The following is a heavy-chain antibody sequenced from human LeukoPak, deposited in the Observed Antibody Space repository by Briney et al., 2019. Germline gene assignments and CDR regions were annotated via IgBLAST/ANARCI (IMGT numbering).Heavy chain of an antibody. Sequence: SETLSLTCAVYGGSFSGYYWSWLRQPPGEGVEWVGEINHSGSTNYNPSRKSRFTISVDTSKNQFSLKLSSVTAADAAVYYCASSARGGGVSEYSSGWSHYWGQGTLVTVPS. CDR3: ASSARGGGVSEYSSGWSHY. J-gene: IGHJ4*02. D-gene: IGHD6-19*01. CDR2: INHSGST. CDR1: GGSFSGYY. V-gene: IGHV4-34*01.